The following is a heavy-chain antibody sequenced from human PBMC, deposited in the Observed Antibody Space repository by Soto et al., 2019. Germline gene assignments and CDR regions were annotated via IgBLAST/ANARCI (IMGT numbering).Heavy chain of an antibody. J-gene: IGHJ5*02. D-gene: IGHD6-6*01. Sequence: ASVKVSCKASGYTFTGYYMHWVRQAPGQGLEWMGWINPNSGGTNYAQKFQGWVTMTRDTSISTAYMELSRLRSDDTAVYYCAREGYGIAARHVNWFDPWGQGTLVTVSS. CDR1: GYTFTGYY. CDR3: AREGYGIAARHVNWFDP. CDR2: INPNSGGT. V-gene: IGHV1-2*04.